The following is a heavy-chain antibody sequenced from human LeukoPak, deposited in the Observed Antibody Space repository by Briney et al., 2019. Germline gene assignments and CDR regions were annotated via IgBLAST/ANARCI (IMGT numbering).Heavy chain of an antibody. CDR2: IYSGGST. CDR3: ARIVRSSIAAPYFDY. V-gene: IGHV3-53*01. D-gene: IGHD6-6*01. CDR1: GFTVSSNY. J-gene: IGHJ4*02. Sequence: GGSLRLSCAASGFTVSSNYMSWVRQAPGKGLEWVSVIYSGGSTYYADSVKGRFTTSRDNSKNTLYLQMNSLRAEDTAVYYCARIVRSSIAAPYFDYWGQGTLVTVSS.